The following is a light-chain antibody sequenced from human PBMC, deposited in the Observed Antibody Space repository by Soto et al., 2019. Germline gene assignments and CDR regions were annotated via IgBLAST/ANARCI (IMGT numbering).Light chain of an antibody. J-gene: IGLJ1*01. Sequence: QSALTQPASVSGSPVQSITISCTGNSSDVGGYNYVSWYQQHPGKAPKLMIYDVSNRPSGVSNRFSGSKSGNTASLTISGLQAEDEADYYCSSYTSSSTLYVYGTGTKLTVL. CDR3: SSYTSSSTLYV. CDR2: DVS. V-gene: IGLV2-14*01. CDR1: SSDVGGYNY.